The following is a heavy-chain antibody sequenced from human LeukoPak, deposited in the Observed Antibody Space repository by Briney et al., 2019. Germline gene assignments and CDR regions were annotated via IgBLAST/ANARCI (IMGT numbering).Heavy chain of an antibody. Sequence: GGSLRLSCAASGFTFSSYEMNWVRQAPGKGLEGVTYISSSGSTIYYADSVKGRFTISRDNAKNSLYLQMNSLRAEDTAVYYCARVPMSFGVVIPWFDPWGQGTLVTVSS. J-gene: IGHJ5*02. D-gene: IGHD3-3*01. V-gene: IGHV3-48*03. CDR1: GFTFSSYE. CDR3: ARVPMSFGVVIPWFDP. CDR2: ISSSGSTI.